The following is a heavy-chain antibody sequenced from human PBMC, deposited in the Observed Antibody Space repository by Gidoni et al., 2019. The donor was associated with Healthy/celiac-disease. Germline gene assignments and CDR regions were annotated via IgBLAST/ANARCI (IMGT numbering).Heavy chain of an antibody. CDR3: ARDTVVVVPAAITDYYYYYGMDV. CDR2: INSDGSST. Sequence: EVQLVESGGGLVQPGGSLRLSCAASGFTFSSYWMHWVRQAPGKGLVWVSRINSDGSSTSYADSVKGRFTISRDNAKNTLYLQMNSLRAEDTAVYYCARDTVVVVPAAITDYYYYYGMDVWGQGTTVTVS. D-gene: IGHD2-2*02. J-gene: IGHJ6*02. V-gene: IGHV3-74*01. CDR1: GFTFSSYW.